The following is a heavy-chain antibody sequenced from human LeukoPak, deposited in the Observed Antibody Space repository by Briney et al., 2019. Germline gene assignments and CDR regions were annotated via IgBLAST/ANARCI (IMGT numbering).Heavy chain of an antibody. CDR3: ARHVHPFTMATPHLV. D-gene: IGHD5-24*01. V-gene: IGHV5-51*01. Sequence: GESLKISCKGSGYSFSNYWIGWVRQMPGKGLEWMGIIYPGDSDTRYSPSFQGQVTISADKSISTAYLQWSSLKASDTAMYYCARHVHPFTMATPHLVWGQGTLVTVSS. CDR1: GYSFSNYW. J-gene: IGHJ4*02. CDR2: IYPGDSDT.